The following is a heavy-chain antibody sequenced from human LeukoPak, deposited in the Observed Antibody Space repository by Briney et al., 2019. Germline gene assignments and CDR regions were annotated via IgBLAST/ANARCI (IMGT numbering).Heavy chain of an antibody. V-gene: IGHV4-59*01. J-gene: IGHJ3*02. CDR2: IYYSGST. CDR1: GGSISSYY. Sequence: SETLSLTCTVSGGSISSYYWSWIRQPPGKGLEWIGYIYYSGSTNYNPSLKSRVTISVDTSKNQFSLKLSSVTAADTAVYYCARLLDRDAFDIWGQGTVVTVSS. D-gene: IGHD3-10*01. CDR3: ARLLDRDAFDI.